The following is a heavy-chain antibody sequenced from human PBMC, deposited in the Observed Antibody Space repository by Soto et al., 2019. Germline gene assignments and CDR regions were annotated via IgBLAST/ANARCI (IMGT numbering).Heavy chain of an antibody. CDR3: ARDGWDDAFDI. CDR1: GFTFSSYW. J-gene: IGHJ3*02. CDR2: IKQDGSEK. D-gene: IGHD1-26*01. Sequence: EVQLVESGGGLVQPGGSLRLSCAASGFTFSSYWMSWVRQAPGKGLEWVANIKQDGSEKYYVDSVKGRLTISRDNAKNSLYLQMNSRRAEDTAVYYCARDGWDDAFDIWGQGTMVTVSS. V-gene: IGHV3-7*01.